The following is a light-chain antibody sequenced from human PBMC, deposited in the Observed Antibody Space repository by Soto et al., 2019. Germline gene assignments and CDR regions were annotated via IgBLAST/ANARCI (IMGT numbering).Light chain of an antibody. Sequence: QAVVTQAPSFSVSPGGTVTLTCGLTSGSVSTRNYPSWYQQRPGQAPRTLIYNTNTRSSGVPDRFSGSILGNKAALTITGAQVEDESDYYFVLYVGSGIHCVFGGGTKVTVL. CDR1: SGSVSTRNY. V-gene: IGLV8-61*01. J-gene: IGLJ3*02. CDR2: NTN. CDR3: VLYVGSGIHCV.